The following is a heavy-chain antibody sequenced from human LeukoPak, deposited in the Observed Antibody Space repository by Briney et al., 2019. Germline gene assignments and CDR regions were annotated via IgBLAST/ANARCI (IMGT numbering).Heavy chain of an antibody. Sequence: GGSLRLSCVAFGFTFSSYWMHWVRQAPGKGLVWVSRINMDGSFATYADSVKGRFTISRDNAKNTLYLQMNSLIAEDTAVYYCARDHCSGGSCYFHPWGQGTLVTVSS. J-gene: IGHJ5*02. CDR1: GFTFSSYW. CDR3: ARDHCSGGSCYFHP. D-gene: IGHD2-15*01. V-gene: IGHV3-74*01. CDR2: INMDGSFA.